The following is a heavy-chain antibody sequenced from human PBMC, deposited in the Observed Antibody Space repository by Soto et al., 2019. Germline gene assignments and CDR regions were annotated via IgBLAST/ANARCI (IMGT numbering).Heavy chain of an antibody. D-gene: IGHD2-2*01. J-gene: IGHJ4*02. CDR2: ISSSGSTI. CDR1: GFTFSDYY. Sequence: QVQLVESGGGLVKPGGSLRLSCAASGFTFSDYYMSWIRQAPGKGLEWVSYISSSGSTIYYADSVKGRFTISRDNDKNSLYLQMNTLRAEDTAVYYCARALPQDIVVVPAAMQGDYWGQGTLVTVSS. V-gene: IGHV3-11*01. CDR3: ARALPQDIVVVPAAMQGDY.